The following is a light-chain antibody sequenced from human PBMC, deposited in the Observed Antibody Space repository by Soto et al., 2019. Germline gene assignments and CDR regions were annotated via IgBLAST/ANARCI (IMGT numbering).Light chain of an antibody. CDR1: QSISDW. V-gene: IGKV1-5*03. CDR3: QQYKNYYT. J-gene: IGKJ2*01. CDR2: KAS. Sequence: DIQMTQSPSTLSVSVGDRVTITCRASQSISDWLAWYQQKPGKAPSLLIYKASNLGSGVPSRFSGSGSGTDFTLTISSQQADVFANYCCQQYKNYYTFGQGTKLEIK.